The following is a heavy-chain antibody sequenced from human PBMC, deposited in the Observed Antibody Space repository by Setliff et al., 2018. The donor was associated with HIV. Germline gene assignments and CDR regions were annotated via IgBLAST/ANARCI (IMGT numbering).Heavy chain of an antibody. CDR2: IYPGDSTT. CDR3: IRRRRAPGAADLESY. D-gene: IGHD7-27*01. Sequence: GESLKISCKGSGYTFTGYWIGWVRQMPGKGLEWMGIIYPGDSTTRYSPSLEGQVTISADRSINTAFLQWRSLEASDTAMYYCIRRRRAPGAADLESYWGQGTLVTVSS. V-gene: IGHV5-51*01. CDR1: GYTFTGYW. J-gene: IGHJ4*02.